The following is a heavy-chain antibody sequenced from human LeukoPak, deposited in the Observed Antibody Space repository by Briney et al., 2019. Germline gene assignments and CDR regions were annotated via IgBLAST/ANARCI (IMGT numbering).Heavy chain of an antibody. D-gene: IGHD3-3*01. Sequence: PSESPSLTCAVYGGSFSGYYWSWIRQPPGKGLEWIGEINHSGSTNYNPSLKSRVTISVDTSKNQFSLKLSSVTAADTAVYYCARGGRFLVFDYWGQGTLVTVSS. V-gene: IGHV4-34*01. J-gene: IGHJ4*02. CDR1: GGSFSGYY. CDR2: INHSGST. CDR3: ARGGRFLVFDY.